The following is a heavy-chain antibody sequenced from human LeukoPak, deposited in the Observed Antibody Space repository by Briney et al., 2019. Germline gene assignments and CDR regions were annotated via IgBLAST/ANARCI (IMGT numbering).Heavy chain of an antibody. D-gene: IGHD4-17*01. CDR2: IYYSGST. V-gene: IGHV4-59*08. CDR1: GGSISSYY. J-gene: IGHJ4*02. CDR3: ARLTSGYGDYSFDY. Sequence: SETLSLTCTVSGGSISSYYWSWIRQPPGKGLEWIGYIYYSGSTNYNPSLKSRVTISVDTSKNQFSLKLSSVTAADTAVYYCARLTSGYGDYSFDYWGQGTLVTVSS.